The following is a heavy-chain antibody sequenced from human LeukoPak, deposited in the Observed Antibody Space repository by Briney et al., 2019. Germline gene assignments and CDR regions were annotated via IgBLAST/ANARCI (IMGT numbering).Heavy chain of an antibody. V-gene: IGHV4-39*07. CDR3: AREARYCSGGNCYDKHFYYYYYMDV. CDR1: GGSISSSSYY. Sequence: SETLSLTCTVSGGSISSSSYYWGWIRQPPGKGLEWIGSIYYSGSTYYNPSLKSRVTISVDTSKNQFSLKLSSVTAADTAVYYCAREARYCSGGNCYDKHFYYYYYMDVWGKGTTVTVSS. D-gene: IGHD2-15*01. J-gene: IGHJ6*03. CDR2: IYYSGST.